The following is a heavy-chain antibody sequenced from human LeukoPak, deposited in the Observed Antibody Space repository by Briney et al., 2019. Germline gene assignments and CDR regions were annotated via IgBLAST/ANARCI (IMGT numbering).Heavy chain of an antibody. Sequence: GGSLRLSCAAAGFTFDDYAMHWVRQAPGKGLEWVANIKQDGSEKYYVDSVKGRFTISRDNAKNSLYLQMNSLRAEDTAVYYCAREGSSTAGTHAFDIWGQGTMVTVSS. V-gene: IGHV3-7*01. CDR3: AREGSSTAGTHAFDI. CDR1: GFTFDDYA. D-gene: IGHD6-13*01. J-gene: IGHJ3*02. CDR2: IKQDGSEK.